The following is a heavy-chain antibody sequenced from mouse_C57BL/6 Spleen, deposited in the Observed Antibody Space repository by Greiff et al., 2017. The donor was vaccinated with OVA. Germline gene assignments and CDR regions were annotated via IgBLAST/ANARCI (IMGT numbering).Heavy chain of an antibody. J-gene: IGHJ1*03. CDR2: IHPNSGST. V-gene: IGHV1-64*01. CDR1: GYTFTSYW. CDR3: ARGGLYDGYYPYWYFDV. Sequence: QVQLQQPGAELVKPGASVKLSCKASGYTFTSYWMHWVKQRPGQGLEWIGMIHPNSGSTNYNEKFKSKATLTVDKSSSTAYMQLSSLTSEDSAVYYCARGGLYDGYYPYWYFDVWGTGTTVTVSS. D-gene: IGHD2-3*01.